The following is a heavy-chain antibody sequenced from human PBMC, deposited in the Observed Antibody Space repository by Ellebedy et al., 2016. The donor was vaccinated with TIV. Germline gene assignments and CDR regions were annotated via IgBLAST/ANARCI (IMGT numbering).Heavy chain of an antibody. D-gene: IGHD6-19*01. J-gene: IGHJ4*02. CDR3: ARAGIAVAGTGDY. CDR2: ISYDGSNK. Sequence: GESLKISCAASGFTFSSYGMHWVRQAPGKGLEWVAVISYDGSNKYYADSVKGRFTISRDNSKNTLYLQMNSLRAEDTAVYYCARAGIAVAGTGDYWGQGTLVTVSS. CDR1: GFTFSSYG. V-gene: IGHV3-30*03.